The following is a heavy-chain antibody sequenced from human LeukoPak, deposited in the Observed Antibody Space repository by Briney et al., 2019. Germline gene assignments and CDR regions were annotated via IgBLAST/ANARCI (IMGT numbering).Heavy chain of an antibody. Sequence: AAVTVSCKASGGTYISYASSWVGQAGGQGLEWMGGIISILGIANYAQKFKGRVTITADKSKSTAYMELSSLRSEDTAVYYCASYALLQERFDYWGQGTLVTVSS. CDR2: IISILGIA. V-gene: IGHV1-69*10. D-gene: IGHD2-2*01. CDR3: ASYALLQERFDY. CDR1: GGTYISYA. J-gene: IGHJ4*02.